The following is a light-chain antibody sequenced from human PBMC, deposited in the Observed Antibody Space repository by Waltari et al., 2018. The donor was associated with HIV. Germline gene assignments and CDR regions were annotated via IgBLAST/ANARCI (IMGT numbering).Light chain of an antibody. V-gene: IGLV2-14*03. CDR3: SSYSSTTTYVL. CDR1: SSDVGGYNY. J-gene: IGLJ2*01. Sequence: QSALTQPASVSGSPGQSITISCTGTSSDVGGYNYVSWFQQHPGKALKFLIYDVSKRPSGVSNRFSGSKSGNTASLTISGLQAEDEADYYCSSYSSTTTYVLFGGGTKLTVL. CDR2: DVS.